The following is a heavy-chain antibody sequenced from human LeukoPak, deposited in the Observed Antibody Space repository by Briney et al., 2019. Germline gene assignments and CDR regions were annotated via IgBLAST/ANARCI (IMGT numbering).Heavy chain of an antibody. V-gene: IGHV3-30*18. D-gene: IGHD4-17*01. CDR3: AKFYGDATFDY. J-gene: IGHJ4*02. Sequence: PGGSLRLSCAASGFTFSSYGMHWVRQAPGKGLEWVAVISYDGSNKYYADSVKGRFTISRDNSKNTLYLQMNSLRAEDTAVYYCAKFYGDATFDYWGQGTLVTVSS. CDR2: ISYDGSNK. CDR1: GFTFSSYG.